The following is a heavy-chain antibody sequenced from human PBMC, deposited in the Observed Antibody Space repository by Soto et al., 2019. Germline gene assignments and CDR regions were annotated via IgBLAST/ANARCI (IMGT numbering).Heavy chain of an antibody. CDR1: GYTFTSYG. Sequence: ASVKVSCKASGYTFTSYGISWVRQAPGQGLEWMGWISAYNGNTNYAQKLQGRVTMTTDTSTSTAYMELRSLRSDDTAVYYCARAPYYYDSSGYYIFDYWGQGTLVTVSS. CDR2: ISAYNGNT. J-gene: IGHJ4*02. V-gene: IGHV1-18*01. D-gene: IGHD3-22*01. CDR3: ARAPYYYDSSGYYIFDY.